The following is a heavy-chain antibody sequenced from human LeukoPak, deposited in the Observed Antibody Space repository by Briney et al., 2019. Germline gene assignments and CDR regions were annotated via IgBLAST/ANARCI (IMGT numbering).Heavy chain of an antibody. CDR2: ISYEGSSK. CDR1: GFTFSSYG. J-gene: IGHJ6*02. V-gene: IGHV3-30*18. CDR3: AKEGGIYYYYYGMDV. Sequence: PGGSLRLSCAASGFTFSSYGMNWVRQAPGKGLEWVAVISYEGSSKYYSDSVKGRFTISRDNSKNTLYLQMNSLRAEDTAVYYCAKEGGIYYYYYGMDVWGQGTTVTVSS. D-gene: IGHD3-16*01.